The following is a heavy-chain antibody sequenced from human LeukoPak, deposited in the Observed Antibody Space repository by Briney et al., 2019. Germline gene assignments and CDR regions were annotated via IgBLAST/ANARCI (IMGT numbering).Heavy chain of an antibody. CDR3: AKVGYCSSTSCLSHQTWFDP. D-gene: IGHD2-2*01. CDR1: GFTFSSYA. J-gene: IGHJ5*02. Sequence: PGGSLRLSCAASGFTFSSYAMSWVRQAPGKGLEWVSAISGSGGSTYYADSVKGRFTISRDNSKNTLYLQMNSLRAEDTAVYYCAKVGYCSSTSCLSHQTWFDPWGQGTLVTVSS. V-gene: IGHV3-23*01. CDR2: ISGSGGST.